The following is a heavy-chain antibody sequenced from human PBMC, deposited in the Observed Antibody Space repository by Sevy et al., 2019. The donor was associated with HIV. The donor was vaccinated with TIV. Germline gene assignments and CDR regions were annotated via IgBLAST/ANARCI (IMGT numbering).Heavy chain of an antibody. D-gene: IGHD6-13*01. CDR2: IYNGGST. Sequence: GGSLRLSCAASGFTVSSNYMNWVRLAPGKGLEWVSVIYNGGSTYYADSVKGRFTISRDNSKNTLYLQMNSLRAEDAAVYYCARDGGSRGMDVWGKGTTVTVSS. CDR3: ARDGGSRGMDV. CDR1: GFTVSSNY. J-gene: IGHJ6*04. V-gene: IGHV3-66*02.